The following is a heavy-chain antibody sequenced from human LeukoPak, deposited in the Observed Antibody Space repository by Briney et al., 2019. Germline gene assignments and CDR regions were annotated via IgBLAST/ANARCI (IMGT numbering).Heavy chain of an antibody. J-gene: IGHJ4*02. CDR2: ISYDGSNK. Sequence: GGSLRLSCAASGFTFGSYAMHWVRQAPGKGLEWVAVISYDGSNKYYADSVKGRFTISRDNAKNSLYLQMNSLRAEDMALYYCAKDQSYGGNSNGLDYWGQGTLVTVSS. CDR1: GFTFGSYA. V-gene: IGHV3-30*04. D-gene: IGHD4-23*01. CDR3: AKDQSYGGNSNGLDY.